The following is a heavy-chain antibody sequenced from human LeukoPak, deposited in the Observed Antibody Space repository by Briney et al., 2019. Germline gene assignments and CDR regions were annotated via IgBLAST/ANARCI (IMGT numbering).Heavy chain of an antibody. Sequence: SVKVSRKASGGTFSSYAISWVRQAPGQGLEWMGGIIPIFGTANYAQKFQGRVTITADESTSTAYMELSSLRSEDTAVYYCARSRRQVGSTSCYHPWGQGTLVTVSS. V-gene: IGHV1-69*13. CDR2: IIPIFGTA. CDR1: GGTFSSYA. J-gene: IGHJ5*02. D-gene: IGHD2-2*01. CDR3: ARSRRQVGSTSCYHP.